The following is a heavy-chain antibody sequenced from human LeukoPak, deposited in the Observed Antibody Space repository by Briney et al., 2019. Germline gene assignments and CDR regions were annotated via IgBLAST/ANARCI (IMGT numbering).Heavy chain of an antibody. CDR2: INPNSGGT. J-gene: IGHJ4*02. CDR1: GYTFTGYY. D-gene: IGHD6-6*01. CDR3: ARGYYSSSKPYYFDY. V-gene: IGHV1-2*02. Sequence: ASGKVSCKASGYTFTGYYMHWVRQAPGQGLEWMGWINPNSGGTNYAQKFQGRVTMTRDTSISTAYMELSRLRSDDTAVYYCARGYYSSSKPYYFDYWGQGTLVTVSS.